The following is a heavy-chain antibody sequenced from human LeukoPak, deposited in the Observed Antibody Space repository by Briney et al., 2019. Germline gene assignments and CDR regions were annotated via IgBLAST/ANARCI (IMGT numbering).Heavy chain of an antibody. V-gene: IGHV3-23*01. Sequence: GGSLRLSCAASGFTFSSYAMSWVRQAPGKGLEWVSAISGSGGSTYYADSVKGRFTISRDNSKNTLYLQMNSLRAEDTAAYYCAKGSYYDSSGSFYFDYWGQGTLVTVSS. CDR2: ISGSGGST. J-gene: IGHJ4*02. CDR3: AKGSYYDSSGSFYFDY. D-gene: IGHD3-22*01. CDR1: GFTFSSYA.